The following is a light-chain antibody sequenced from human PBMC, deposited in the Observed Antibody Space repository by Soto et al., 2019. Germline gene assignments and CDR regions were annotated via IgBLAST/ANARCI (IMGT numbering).Light chain of an antibody. V-gene: IGKV1-9*01. CDR3: QHYNSYSEA. J-gene: IGKJ1*01. Sequence: IQLTQSPSSLSASVGDRVTMTCRASQDMAIYVAWYQQKPGDAPHLLIYAASTLYGGVPSRFSGSGSGTDFALTITSMQAEDFATYYCQHYNSYSEAFGQGTKGDIK. CDR2: AAS. CDR1: QDMAIY.